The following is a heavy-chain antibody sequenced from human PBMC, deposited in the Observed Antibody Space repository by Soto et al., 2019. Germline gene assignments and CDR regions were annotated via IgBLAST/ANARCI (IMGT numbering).Heavy chain of an antibody. D-gene: IGHD3-22*01. CDR3: AKDKVLITPYYYHGMDG. Sequence: VGSLRLSCAASGFTFSSYAMSWVRQAPGKGLEWVSAISGSGGSTYYADSVKGRFTISRDNSKNTLYLQMNSLRAEDTAVYYCAKDKVLITPYYYHGMDGWGHGTTVTVSS. V-gene: IGHV3-23*01. CDR1: GFTFSSYA. J-gene: IGHJ6*02. CDR2: ISGSGGST.